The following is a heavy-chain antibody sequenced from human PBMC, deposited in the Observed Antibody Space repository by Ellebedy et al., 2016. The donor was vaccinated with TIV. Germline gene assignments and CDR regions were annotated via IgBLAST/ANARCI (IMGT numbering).Heavy chain of an antibody. J-gene: IGHJ4*02. Sequence: GESLKISCKGSGYSFISYWIGWVRQMPGKGLEWMGIIYPGDSDTRYRPSFQGQVTISADKSIRTAHLQWSSLKASDTAMYYCARQDTAIDNFDYWGQGTLVTVSS. CDR3: ARQDTAIDNFDY. CDR2: IYPGDSDT. D-gene: IGHD5-18*01. CDR1: GYSFISYW. V-gene: IGHV5-51*01.